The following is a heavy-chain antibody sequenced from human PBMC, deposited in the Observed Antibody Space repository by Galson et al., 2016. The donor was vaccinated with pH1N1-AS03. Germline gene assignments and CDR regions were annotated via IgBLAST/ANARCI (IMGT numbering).Heavy chain of an antibody. Sequence: SETLSLTCNVSGGSITRSGYSWGWVRQPPGKGLEWIGSISYSGSTYYNPSLKRRVSMSVDTSKNLFSLKLRSVTAADTAVYYYAREDSSGYFLIDSWGQGTLVTVSS. D-gene: IGHD3-22*01. V-gene: IGHV4-39*07. CDR3: AREDSSGYFLIDS. CDR1: GGSITRSGYS. CDR2: ISYSGST. J-gene: IGHJ4*02.